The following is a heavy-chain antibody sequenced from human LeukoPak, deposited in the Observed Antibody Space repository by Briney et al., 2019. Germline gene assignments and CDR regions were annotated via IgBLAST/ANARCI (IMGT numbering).Heavy chain of an antibody. Sequence: GGSLGLSCAASGFTFGSYDIHGVRQTTAKGLEWVSGSGTAGDIYYPGYGKGRFTISRENAKTFLYPQIDSLRAGDTAVYYCARGGLNAFDIWGQGTMVTVSS. J-gene: IGHJ3*02. CDR1: GFTFGSYD. V-gene: IGHV3-13*04. CDR2: SGTAGDI. CDR3: ARGGLNAFDI.